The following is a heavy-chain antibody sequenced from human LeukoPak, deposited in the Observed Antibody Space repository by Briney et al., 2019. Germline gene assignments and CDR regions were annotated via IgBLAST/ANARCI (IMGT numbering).Heavy chain of an antibody. CDR3: ARDRMVRGVRGYYYGMDV. CDR1: GGSISSYH. J-gene: IGHJ6*02. CDR2: IYYSGST. D-gene: IGHD3-10*01. V-gene: IGHV4-59*01. Sequence: SETLSLTCTVSGGSISSYHWSWIRQPPGKGLEWIGYIYYSGSTNYNPSLKSRVTISVDTSKNQFSLKLSSVTAADTAVYYCARDRMVRGVRGYYYGMDVWGQGTTVTVSS.